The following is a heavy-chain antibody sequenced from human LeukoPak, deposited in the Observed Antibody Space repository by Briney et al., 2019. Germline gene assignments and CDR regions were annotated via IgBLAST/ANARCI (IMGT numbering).Heavy chain of an antibody. V-gene: IGHV4-39*07. D-gene: IGHD6-19*01. Sequence: PSETLSLTCTVSGGSISSSSYYWGWIRQPPGKGLEWVGSISYSGSTYYNPSLKSRVTMSVDTSKNQFSLKLSSVTAADTAVYYCARVEEAGTGWFDPWGQGTLVTVSS. CDR2: ISYSGST. CDR1: GGSISSSSYY. J-gene: IGHJ5*02. CDR3: ARVEEAGTGWFDP.